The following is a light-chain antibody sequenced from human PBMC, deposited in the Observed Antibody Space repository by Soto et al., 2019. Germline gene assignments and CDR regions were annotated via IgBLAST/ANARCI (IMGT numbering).Light chain of an antibody. CDR2: GAS. CDR1: QSVSSN. V-gene: IGKV3-15*01. CDR3: QQYNDWPLT. Sequence: EIVMTQSPVTLSVSPGERATLSCRASQSVSSNLAWYQQKPGQAPRLLIYGASTRANGIPARFSGSGSGAEFILTISSLQSEDFAVYHCQQYNDWPLTFGGGTKVEIK. J-gene: IGKJ4*01.